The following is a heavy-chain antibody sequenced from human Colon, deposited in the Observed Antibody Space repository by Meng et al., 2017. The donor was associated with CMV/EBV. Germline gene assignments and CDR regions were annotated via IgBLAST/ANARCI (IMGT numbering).Heavy chain of an antibody. CDR1: GYTFTTYD. J-gene: IGHJ3*01. D-gene: IGHD2-15*01. CDR2: MNLNTGHT. V-gene: IGHV1-8*01. Sequence: GYTFTTYDIHWVRQAAGQGLEWMGWMNLNTGHTGYAQNFQGRVTMTRNTSITTAYMELSSLRSDDTAVYYCARVGDILVLGTDTFDLWGQGTKVTVSS. CDR3: ARVGDILVLGTDTFDL.